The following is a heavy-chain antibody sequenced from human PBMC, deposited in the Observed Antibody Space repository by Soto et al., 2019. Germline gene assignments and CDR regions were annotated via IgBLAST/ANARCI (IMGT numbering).Heavy chain of an antibody. J-gene: IGHJ6*02. Sequence: EVQLVESGGGLVHPGGSLRLSCAASGFTFSDYWIHWVRQAPGKRLMWVSRMKGDGSTTYYADSVKVRFTVSRDNAKNTLYLQMNSLSAEDTALYCCASGIRGHYGKFVWCQGTTVSVSS. CDR2: MKGDGSTT. CDR3: ASGIRGHYGKFV. CDR1: GFTFSDYW. D-gene: IGHD3-10*01. V-gene: IGHV3-74*01.